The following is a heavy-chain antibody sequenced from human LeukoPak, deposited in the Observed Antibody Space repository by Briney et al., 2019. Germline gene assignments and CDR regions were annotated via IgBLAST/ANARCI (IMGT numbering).Heavy chain of an antibody. CDR3: ARDGWLQLHAFDI. J-gene: IGHJ3*02. V-gene: IGHV1-69*13. Sequence: SVKVSCKASGYTFTSYDTNWVRQAPGQGLEWMGGIIPIFGRAKYAQKFQGRVTITADESTSTAYMEVNSLRSEDTAVYYCARDGWLQLHAFDIWGQGTMVTVSS. D-gene: IGHD5-24*01. CDR2: IIPIFGRA. CDR1: GYTFTSYD.